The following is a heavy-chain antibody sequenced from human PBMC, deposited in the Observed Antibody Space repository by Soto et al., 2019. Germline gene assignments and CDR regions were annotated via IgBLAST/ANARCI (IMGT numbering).Heavy chain of an antibody. D-gene: IGHD2-2*02. J-gene: IGHJ6*02. CDR2: ISYDGSNK. CDR3: AKDITPPGAASCYTCYYYYGMDV. Sequence: GGSLRLSCAASGFTFSSYGMHWVRQAPGKGLEWVAVISYDGSNKYYADSVKGRFTISRDNSKNTLYLQMNSLRAEDTAVYYCAKDITPPGAASCYTCYYYYGMDVWGQGTTVTVSS. V-gene: IGHV3-30*18. CDR1: GFTFSSYG.